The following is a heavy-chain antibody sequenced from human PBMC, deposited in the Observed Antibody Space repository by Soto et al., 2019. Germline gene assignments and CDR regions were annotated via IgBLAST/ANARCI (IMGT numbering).Heavy chain of an antibody. J-gene: IGHJ6*02. CDR3: ARDDCGGDCYSHYYYGMDV. CDR2: IIPIFGTA. Sequence: SVKVSCKASGGTFSSYAISWVRQAPGQGLEWMGGIIPIFGTANYAQKFQGRVTITADESTSTAYMELSSLRSEDTAVYYCARDDCGGDCYSHYYYGMDVWGQGATVTVSS. CDR1: GGTFSSYA. D-gene: IGHD2-21*02. V-gene: IGHV1-69*13.